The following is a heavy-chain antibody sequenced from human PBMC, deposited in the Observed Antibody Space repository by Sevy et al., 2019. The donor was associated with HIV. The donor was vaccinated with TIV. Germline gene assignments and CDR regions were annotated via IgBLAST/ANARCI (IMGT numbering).Heavy chain of an antibody. J-gene: IGHJ6*02. D-gene: IGHD1-7*01. V-gene: IGHV3-30*03. CDR2: ISFDGSNK. Sequence: GGSLRLSCAASGFTFSSYGMHWVRQAPGKRLEWLAVISFDGSNKYYADSLEGRFTISRDNFKDTLYLHMNSLTTDDTAVYFCARRGDWNSDDFDRPPIYHYGMDVWGQGIAVTVSS. CDR1: GFTFSSYG. CDR3: ARRGDWNSDDFDRPPIYHYGMDV.